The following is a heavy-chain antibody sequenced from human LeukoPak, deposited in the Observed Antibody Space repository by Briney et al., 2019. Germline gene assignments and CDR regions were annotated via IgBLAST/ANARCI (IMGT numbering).Heavy chain of an antibody. D-gene: IGHD1-26*01. V-gene: IGHV4-34*01. CDR3: ARLLRPRKGYYYYYYMDV. CDR1: GGSFSGYY. J-gene: IGHJ6*03. CDR2: INHSGST. Sequence: PSETQSLTCAVYGGSFSGYYWSWIRQPPGKGLEWIGEINHSGSTNYNPSLKSRVTISVDTSKNQFSLKLSSVTAADTAVYYCARLLRPRKGYYYYYYMDVWGKGTTVTVSS.